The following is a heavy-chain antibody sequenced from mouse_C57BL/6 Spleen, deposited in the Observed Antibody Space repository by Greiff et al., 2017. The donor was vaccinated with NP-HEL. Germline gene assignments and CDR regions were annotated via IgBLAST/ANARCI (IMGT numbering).Heavy chain of an antibody. J-gene: IGHJ3*01. D-gene: IGHD3-2*02. Sequence: DVKLQESGAELVRPGASVKLSCTASGFNIKDDYMHWVKQRPEQGLEWIGWIDPENGDTEYASKFQGKATMTADTSSNTAYLQLSSLTSEDAAVYYCTTGAAQATGAYWGQGTLVTVSA. CDR1: GFNIKDDY. CDR3: TTGAAQATGAY. CDR2: IDPENGDT. V-gene: IGHV14-4*01.